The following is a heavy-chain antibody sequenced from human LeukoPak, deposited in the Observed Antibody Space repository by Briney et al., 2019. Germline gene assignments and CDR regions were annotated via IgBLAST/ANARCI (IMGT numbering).Heavy chain of an antibody. J-gene: IGHJ5*02. V-gene: IGHV4-59*01. CDR1: GGSISSYY. CDR3: AGGNRLLNWLDP. D-gene: IGHD1-14*01. CDR2: MHYSGST. Sequence: SETLSLTCTVSGGSISSYYWSWIRQPPGKGLEWIGYMHYSGSTNYNPSLKSRVTMSIDTSKNQFSLKLNSVTAADTAVYYCAGGNRLLNWLDPWGQGTLVTVSS.